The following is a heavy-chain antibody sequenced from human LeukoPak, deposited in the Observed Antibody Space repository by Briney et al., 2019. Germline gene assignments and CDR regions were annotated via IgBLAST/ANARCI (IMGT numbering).Heavy chain of an antibody. CDR1: GFTFSSYW. CDR2: INQDGSEK. Sequence: PGGSLRLSCAAPGFTFSSYWMRWVRQAPGKGLEWVASINQDGSEKYYVDSVKGRFTISRDNAKNSLYLQMNSLRADDTAVYYCARARGGSNSDYWGQGTLVTVSS. J-gene: IGHJ4*02. D-gene: IGHD1-26*01. CDR3: ARARGGSNSDY. V-gene: IGHV3-7*05.